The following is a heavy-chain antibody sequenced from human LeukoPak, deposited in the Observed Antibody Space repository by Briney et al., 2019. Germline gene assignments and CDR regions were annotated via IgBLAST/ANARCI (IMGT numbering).Heavy chain of an antibody. CDR3: ARDRLRYFDWLLSSDY. D-gene: IGHD3-9*01. V-gene: IGHV1-18*01. J-gene: IGHJ4*02. CDR2: ISAYNGNT. CDR1: GYTFTSYG. Sequence: ASVKVSSKASGYTFTSYGISWVRQAPGQGLEWMGWISAYNGNTNYAQKLQGRVTMTTDTSTSTAYMELRSLRSDDTAVYYCARDRLRYFDWLLSSDYWGQGTLVTVSS.